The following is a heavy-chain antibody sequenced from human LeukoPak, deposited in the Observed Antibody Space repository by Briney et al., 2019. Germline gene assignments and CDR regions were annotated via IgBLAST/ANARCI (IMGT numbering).Heavy chain of an antibody. J-gene: IGHJ6*03. CDR1: GGSISSGSYY. Sequence: SETLSLTCTVSGGSISSGSYYWSWIRQPAGKGLEWIGRIYTSGSTNYNPSLKSRVTISVDTSKNQFSLKLSSVTAADTAVYYCARETQLYYYYYMDVWGKGTTVTVSS. V-gene: IGHV4-61*02. CDR3: ARETQLYYYYYMDV. CDR2: IYTSGST. D-gene: IGHD1-1*01.